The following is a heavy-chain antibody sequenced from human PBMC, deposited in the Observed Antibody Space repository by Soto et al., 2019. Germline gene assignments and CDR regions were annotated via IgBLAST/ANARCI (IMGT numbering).Heavy chain of an antibody. Sequence: SETLSLTCTVSGGSISSYYWSWIRQPPGKGLEWIGYIYYSGSTNYNPSLKSRVTISVDTSKNQFSLKLSSVTAADTAVYYCARGFYDRSGYHNHWGQGTLVTVYS. CDR2: IYYSGST. D-gene: IGHD3-22*01. CDR1: GGSISSYY. J-gene: IGHJ1*01. CDR3: ARGFYDRSGYHNH. V-gene: IGHV4-59*01.